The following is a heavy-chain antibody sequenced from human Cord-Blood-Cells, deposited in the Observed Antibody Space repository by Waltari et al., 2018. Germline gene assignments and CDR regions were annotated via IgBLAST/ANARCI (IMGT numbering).Heavy chain of an antibody. J-gene: IGHJ4*02. CDR2: IKSKTDGGTT. CDR3: TTDCSGGSCYHFDY. CDR1: GFTFSNAW. V-gene: IGHV3-15*01. D-gene: IGHD2-15*01. Sequence: EVQLVESGGGLVKPGGSLRLSCAASGFTFSNAWMSWVRQAPGKGLEWVGHIKSKTDGGTTDYAAPVKGRFTISRDDSKNTLYLQMNSLKTEDTAVYYCTTDCSGGSCYHFDYWGQGTLVTASS.